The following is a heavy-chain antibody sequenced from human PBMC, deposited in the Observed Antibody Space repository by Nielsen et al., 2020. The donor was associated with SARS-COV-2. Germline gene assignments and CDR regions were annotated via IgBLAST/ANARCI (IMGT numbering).Heavy chain of an antibody. CDR2: IWYDGSNK. Sequence: GGSLRLSCAASGFTFSSYGMHWVRQAPGKGLEWVAVIWYDGSNKYYADSVKGRFTISRDNSKNTLYLQMNSLRAEDTAVYYCAKFRRLRYYYYMDVWGKGTTVTVSS. J-gene: IGHJ6*03. V-gene: IGHV3-33*06. CDR1: GFTFSSYG. CDR3: AKFRRLRYYYYMDV.